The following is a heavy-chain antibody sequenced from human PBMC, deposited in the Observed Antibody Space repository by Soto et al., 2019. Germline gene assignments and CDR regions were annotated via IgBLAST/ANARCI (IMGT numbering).Heavy chain of an antibody. D-gene: IGHD6-6*01. CDR2: IYYSGST. J-gene: IGHJ5*02. CDR3: ARHSLPIAARRPNWFDP. Sequence: ASETLSLTCSVSGGSINSSSYYWGWIRQPTGKGLEWIGSIYYSGSTYYNPSLKSRVTISVDTSKNQFSLKLSSVTAADTAVYYCARHSLPIAARRPNWFDPWGQGTLVTVSS. CDR1: GGSINSSSYY. V-gene: IGHV4-39*01.